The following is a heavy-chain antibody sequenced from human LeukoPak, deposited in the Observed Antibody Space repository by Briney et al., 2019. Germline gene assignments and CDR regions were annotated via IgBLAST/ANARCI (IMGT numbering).Heavy chain of an antibody. CDR1: GFTINSYA. V-gene: IGHV3-23*01. D-gene: IGHD5-12*01. Sequence: PGGSLRLSCEASGFTINSYAMSWVRQAPGKGLEWVSVISRSGGITYYADSVKGRFTISRDNSKNTLYLHMNSLRAEDTAKYYCAKVFLVLVATITGYFVFSGQGTLATVSP. CDR3: AKVFLVLVATITGYFVF. J-gene: IGHJ4*02. CDR2: ISRSGGIT.